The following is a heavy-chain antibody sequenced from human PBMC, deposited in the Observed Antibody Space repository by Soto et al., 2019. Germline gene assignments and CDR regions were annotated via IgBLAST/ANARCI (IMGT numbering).Heavy chain of an antibody. D-gene: IGHD3-3*01. CDR2: ISAYNGNT. J-gene: IGHJ4*02. V-gene: IGHV1-18*04. CDR3: ARDASGYYDFDY. CDR1: GYTFTRYG. Sequence: ASVKVSCKASGYTFTRYGISWVRQAPGQGLEWMGWISAYNGNTNYAQKLQGRVTMTTDTSTSTAYMELRSLRSDDTAVYYCARDASGYYDFDYWGQGTLVTVSS.